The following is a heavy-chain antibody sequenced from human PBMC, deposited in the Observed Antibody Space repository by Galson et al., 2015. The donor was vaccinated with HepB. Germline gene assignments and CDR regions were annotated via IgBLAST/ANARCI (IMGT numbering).Heavy chain of an antibody. CDR3: AKGGRATVTVDY. CDR2: ISGSGGST. V-gene: IGHV3-23*01. D-gene: IGHD4-17*01. CDR1: GFTFSSYA. J-gene: IGHJ4*02. Sequence: SLRLSCAASGFTFSSYAMSWVRQAPGKGLEWVSAISGSGGSTYYADSVKGRFTISRDNSKNTLYLQMNSLRAEDTAVYYCAKGGRATVTVDYWGQGTLVTVSS.